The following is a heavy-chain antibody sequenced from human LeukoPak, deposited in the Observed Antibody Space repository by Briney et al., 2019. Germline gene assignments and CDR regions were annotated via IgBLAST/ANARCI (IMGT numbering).Heavy chain of an antibody. J-gene: IGHJ4*02. D-gene: IGHD2-2*01. CDR1: GFTFSSYW. V-gene: IGHV3-74*01. Sequence: PGGSLRLSCAASGFTFSSYWMHWVRQAPGKGLGWVSRINSDGSSTSYADSVKGRFTISRDNAKNTLYLQMNSLRAEDTAVYYCAGTSFNDDFDYWGQGTLVTVSS. CDR2: INSDGSST. CDR3: AGTSFNDDFDY.